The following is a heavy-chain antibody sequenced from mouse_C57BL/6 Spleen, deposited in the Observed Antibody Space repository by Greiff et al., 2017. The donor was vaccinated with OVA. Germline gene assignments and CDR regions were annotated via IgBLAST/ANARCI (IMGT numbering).Heavy chain of an antibody. CDR3: ARRGLLLRLAWFAY. D-gene: IGHD1-1*01. J-gene: IGHJ3*01. CDR2: IDPSDSYT. CDR1: GYTFTSYW. Sequence: QVQLQQPGAELVKPGASVKLSCKASGYTFTSYWMQWVKQRPGQGLEWIGEIDPSDSYTNYNQKFKGKATLTADTSSSTAYMQLSSLTSEDSAVYYCARRGLLLRLAWFAYWGQGTLVTVSA. V-gene: IGHV1-50*01.